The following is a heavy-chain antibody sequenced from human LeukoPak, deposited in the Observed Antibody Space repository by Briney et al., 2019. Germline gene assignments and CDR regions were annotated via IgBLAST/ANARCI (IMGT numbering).Heavy chain of an antibody. CDR3: ATSPTGDSPGY. CDR1: GGTFSTFA. D-gene: IGHD2-21*02. CDR2: IIPILSTA. V-gene: IGHV1-69*01. J-gene: IGHJ4*02. Sequence: SVTVSFKASGGTFSTFALSWVRQAPGQGLDWMGGIIPILSTANYAQKFQGRVTITADESTSTAYMELSSLRSEDTAVYYCATSPTGDSPGYWGQGTLVTVSS.